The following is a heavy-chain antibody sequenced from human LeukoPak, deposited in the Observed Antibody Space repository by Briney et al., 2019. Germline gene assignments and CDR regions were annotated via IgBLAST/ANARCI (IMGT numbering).Heavy chain of an antibody. V-gene: IGHV1-2*02. CDR1: RYTFTGYY. Sequence: ASVKVSCKASRYTFTGYYMHWVRQAPGQGLEWMGWINPNSGGTNYAQKFQGRVTMTRDTSISTAYMELSRLRSDDTAVYYCAREVGYDSYFDYWGQGTLVTVSS. D-gene: IGHD5-12*01. CDR3: AREVGYDSYFDY. CDR2: INPNSGGT. J-gene: IGHJ4*02.